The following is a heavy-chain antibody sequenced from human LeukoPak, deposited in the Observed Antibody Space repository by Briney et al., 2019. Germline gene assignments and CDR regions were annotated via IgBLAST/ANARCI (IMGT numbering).Heavy chain of an antibody. CDR3: ARGRYYYDSSGYYYFDY. CDR2: IYPSGGST. CDR1: GYTFTSYY. J-gene: IGHJ4*02. V-gene: IGHV1-46*01. D-gene: IGHD3-22*01. Sequence: ASVKVSCKASGYTFTSYYMHWVRQAPGQGLEWMGIIYPSGGSTSYAQKFQGRVTMTRDTSTSTVYMELSSLRSEDTAVYYCARGRYYYDSSGYYYFDYWGQGTLVTVSS.